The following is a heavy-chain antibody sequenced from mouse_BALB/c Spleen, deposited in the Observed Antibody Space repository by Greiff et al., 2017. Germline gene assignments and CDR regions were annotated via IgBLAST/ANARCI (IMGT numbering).Heavy chain of an antibody. CDR1: GFTFSSYA. V-gene: IGHV5-9-3*01. D-gene: IGHD1-1*01. J-gene: IGHJ2*01. Sequence: EVKVVESGGGLVKPGGSLKLSCAASGFTFSSYAMSWVRQTPEKRLEWVATISSGGSYTYYPDSVKGRFTISRDNAKNTLYLQMSSLRSEDTAMYYCASLLLLNYWGQGTTLTVSS. CDR3: ASLLLLNY. CDR2: ISSGGSYT.